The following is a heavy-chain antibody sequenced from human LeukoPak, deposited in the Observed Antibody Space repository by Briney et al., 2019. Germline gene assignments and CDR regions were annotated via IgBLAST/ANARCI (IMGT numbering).Heavy chain of an antibody. J-gene: IGHJ3*02. V-gene: IGHV4-61*02. D-gene: IGHD3-16*02. CDR3: ARSRDYLWGSYPPGAFDI. CDR1: GGSISSGSYY. CDR2: IYTSGST. Sequence: SQTLSLTCTVSGGSISSGSYYWSWIRQPAGKGLEWIGRIYTSGSTNYNPSLKSRVTISVDTSKNQFSLKLSSVTAADTAVYYCARSRDYLWGSYPPGAFDIWGQGTMVTVSS.